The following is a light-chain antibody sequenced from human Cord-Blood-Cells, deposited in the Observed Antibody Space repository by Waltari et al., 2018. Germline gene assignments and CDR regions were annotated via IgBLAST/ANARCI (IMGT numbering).Light chain of an antibody. V-gene: IGLV6-57*01. Sequence: NFMLTQPHSVSESPGKTVTISCTRSSGSIASNYVQWYQQRPGSSPTTVIYEDNPSPSAAPDRFSGSIDSSSNSASLTISGLKTEDEADYYCQSYDSSNLVFGGGTKLTVL. CDR3: QSYDSSNLV. CDR1: SGSIASNY. CDR2: EDN. J-gene: IGLJ2*01.